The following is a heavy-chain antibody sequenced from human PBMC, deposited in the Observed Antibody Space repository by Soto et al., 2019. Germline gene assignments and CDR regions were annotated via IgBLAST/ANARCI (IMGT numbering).Heavy chain of an antibody. CDR3: ARGGAARHNYCYCMDV. CDR1: GGSFSGYY. D-gene: IGHD6-6*01. V-gene: IGHV4-34*01. Sequence: QVQLQQWGAGLLKPSETLSLTCAVYGGSFSGYYWSWIRQPPGKGLEWSGGINPSGSTNYNPCLKSRVTISVDTAMHQFALNLSSVTAADTAVYYCARGGAARHNYCYCMDVWGQGTTVSVAS. CDR2: INPSGST. J-gene: IGHJ6*02.